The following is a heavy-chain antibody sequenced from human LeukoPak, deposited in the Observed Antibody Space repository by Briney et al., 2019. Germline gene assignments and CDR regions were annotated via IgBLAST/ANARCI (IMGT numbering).Heavy chain of an antibody. D-gene: IGHD3-9*01. V-gene: IGHV3-23*01. Sequence: GGSLRLSCAASGFTFGSYSMSWVRQAPGKGLEWVSAMTGNGGGTYYEDSVKGRFTVSRDNSKNTLYLQMNSLRAEDEAVYYCARNLLGYKAVDYWGQGTPVTVSS. CDR1: GFTFGSYS. CDR3: ARNLLGYKAVDY. CDR2: MTGNGGGT. J-gene: IGHJ4*02.